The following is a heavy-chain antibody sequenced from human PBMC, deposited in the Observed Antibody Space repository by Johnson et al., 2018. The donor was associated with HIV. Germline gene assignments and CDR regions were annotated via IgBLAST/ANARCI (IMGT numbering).Heavy chain of an antibody. Sequence: VQLVESGGGVVQPGRSLRLSCAASGFSFSPYALHWVRQTPGKGLEWVAVISHDGSKKYYADSVESRFTISRDNSKNALYLQMNSLRAEETAVYYCARVRVGAFDIWGQGTMVTVSS. CDR2: ISHDGSKK. D-gene: IGHD1-26*01. J-gene: IGHJ3*02. CDR1: GFSFSPYA. CDR3: ARVRVGAFDI. V-gene: IGHV3-30*14.